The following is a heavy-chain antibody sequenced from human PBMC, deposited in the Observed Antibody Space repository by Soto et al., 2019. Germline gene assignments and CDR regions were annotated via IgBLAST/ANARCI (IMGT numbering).Heavy chain of an antibody. Sequence: ASVKASCKASGFTFTSYGLSWVQQAPGQGLEWMGWISAYNGKTNYAQNVQGRVTMTTDTSTSTAYMELRSLRSDDTAMYYCARVPIHSTTMIVVVISNLLDYWGHGALVTVSS. V-gene: IGHV1-18*01. CDR1: GFTFTSYG. CDR3: ARVPIHSTTMIVVVISNLLDY. D-gene: IGHD3-22*01. J-gene: IGHJ4*01. CDR2: ISAYNGKT.